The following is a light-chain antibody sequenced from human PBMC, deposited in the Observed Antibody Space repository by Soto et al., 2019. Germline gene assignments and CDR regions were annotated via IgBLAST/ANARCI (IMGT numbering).Light chain of an antibody. J-gene: IGKJ1*01. CDR2: DAS. Sequence: EVVMTQSPATLSVSPGERDTISCRASQSTSSNLAWYQHKPGQGPRLLIHDASTRATGVPARFSGSGSGTEFTLTISSLQSEDFAVYYCQQYNDWPETFGQGTKVDIK. CDR1: QSTSSN. V-gene: IGKV3-15*01. CDR3: QQYNDWPET.